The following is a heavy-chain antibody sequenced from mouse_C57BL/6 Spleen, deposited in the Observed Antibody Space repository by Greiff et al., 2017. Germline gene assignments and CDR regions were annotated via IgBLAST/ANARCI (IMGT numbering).Heavy chain of an antibody. CDR2: IYPSDSET. CDR3: ARTYGNYVDY. V-gene: IGHV1-61*01. Sequence: QVQLKQPGAELVRPGSSVKLSCKASGYTFTSYWMDWVKQRPGQGLEWIGNIYPSDSETHYNQKFKDKATLTVDKSSSTAYMQLSSLTSEDSAVYYCARTYGNYVDYWGQGTSVTVSS. D-gene: IGHD2-1*01. J-gene: IGHJ4*01. CDR1: GYTFTSYW.